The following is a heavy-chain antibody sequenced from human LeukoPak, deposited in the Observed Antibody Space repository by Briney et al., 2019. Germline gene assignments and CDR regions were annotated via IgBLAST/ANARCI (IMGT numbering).Heavy chain of an antibody. Sequence: GGSLRLSCAAAGFTSSSYEMKWVRKAPGKRRGWVGYISSSGSTIYYAGFVKGRFTIARDHAKNSLYLQMTSLRAEDPAVYYCARSTFGGVIVLDYYFDYWGQGTLVTVSS. D-gene: IGHD3-16*02. CDR2: ISSSGSTI. CDR1: GFTSSSYE. CDR3: ARSTFGGVIVLDYYFDY. V-gene: IGHV3-48*03. J-gene: IGHJ4*02.